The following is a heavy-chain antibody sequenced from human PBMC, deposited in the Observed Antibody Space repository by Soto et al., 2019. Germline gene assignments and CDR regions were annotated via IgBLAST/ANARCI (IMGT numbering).Heavy chain of an antibody. CDR3: ATDAGVVRSLGFDY. Sequence: EVQLLESGGGLVQPGGSLRLSCAASGFTFSSYAMSWVRQAPGKGLEWVSAISGSGGSTYYADSAKGRFTVSRDNSKNTLYLQMNSLRAEDTAVYYCATDAGVVRSLGFDYWGQGTLVTVSS. CDR1: GFTFSSYA. CDR2: ISGSGGST. J-gene: IGHJ4*02. V-gene: IGHV3-23*01. D-gene: IGHD3-10*01.